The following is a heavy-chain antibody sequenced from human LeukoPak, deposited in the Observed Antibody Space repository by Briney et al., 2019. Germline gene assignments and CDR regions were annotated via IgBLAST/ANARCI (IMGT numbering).Heavy chain of an antibody. CDR2: IRPNSGKT. J-gene: IGHJ4*02. Sequence: GASVKVSCKASGYTFRSYEINWVRQAPGQGLEWVGWIRPNSGKTGYAQNFQGRVTMTRDTSTETAFMELSSLKFDDTAIFYCARGHYGGNRYFDIWGQGTLVTVSS. CDR1: GYTFRSYE. V-gene: IGHV1-8*01. D-gene: IGHD4-23*01. CDR3: ARGHYGGNRYFDI.